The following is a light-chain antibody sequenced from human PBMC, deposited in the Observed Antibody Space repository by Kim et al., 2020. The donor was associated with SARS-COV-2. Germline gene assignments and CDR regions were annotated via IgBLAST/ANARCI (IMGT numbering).Light chain of an antibody. CDR1: SLRSYY. V-gene: IGLV3-19*01. J-gene: IGLJ2*01. Sequence: VVWGQTVRITCQGDSLRSYYATWYQQKPGQAPIRVIYGKNNRPSGIPDRFSGSSSGNTASLTITGTQAGDEADYYCNSRDSNDNVVFGGGTQLTVL. CDR2: GKN. CDR3: NSRDSNDNVV.